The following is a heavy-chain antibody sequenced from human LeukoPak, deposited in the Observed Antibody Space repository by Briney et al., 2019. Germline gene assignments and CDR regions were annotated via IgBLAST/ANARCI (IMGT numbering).Heavy chain of an antibody. Sequence: PGRSLRLSCAASGFTFDDYAMHWVRQAPGKGLEWVSGISWNSGSIGYADSVKGRFTISRDNSKNTLYLQMNSLRAEDTAVYYCAKSGGVTTTLGYWGQGTLVTVSS. CDR2: ISWNSGSI. V-gene: IGHV3-9*01. J-gene: IGHJ4*02. D-gene: IGHD4-17*01. CDR1: GFTFDDYA. CDR3: AKSGGVTTTLGY.